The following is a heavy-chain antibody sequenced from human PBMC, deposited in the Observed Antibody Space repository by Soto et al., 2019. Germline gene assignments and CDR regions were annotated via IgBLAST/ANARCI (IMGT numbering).Heavy chain of an antibody. V-gene: IGHV3-30-3*01. CDR3: ARGDRITIYSVLTAFDI. Sequence: QVQLVESGGGVVQPGRSLRLSCAASGFTFSNFPMHWVRQAPGKGLEWVAVISYDGSKKYYADSVKGRFTISRVNSKNTLYLQMNSLKAEDTAVYYCARGDRITIYSVLTAFDIWGQGTMVTVSS. CDR2: ISYDGSKK. J-gene: IGHJ3*02. D-gene: IGHD3-10*01. CDR1: GFTFSNFP.